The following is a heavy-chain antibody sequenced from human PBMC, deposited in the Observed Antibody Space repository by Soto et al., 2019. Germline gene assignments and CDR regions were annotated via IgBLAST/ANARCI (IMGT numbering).Heavy chain of an antibody. CDR2: IIPTSDTE. J-gene: IGHJ6*02. D-gene: IGHD2-21*02. V-gene: IGHV1-69*14. Sequence: QVHLVQSGAEVKKPGSSVNISCKASGGTFGTYSLNWVRQFPGQGLEWMGGIIPTSDTENYAQKFQGRVTITADKSTNIADMQMDSLTSDDTAVYYCATAVTAGTYYNYGLDVWGQGTTVTVS. CDR1: GGTFGTYS. CDR3: ATAVTAGTYYNYGLDV.